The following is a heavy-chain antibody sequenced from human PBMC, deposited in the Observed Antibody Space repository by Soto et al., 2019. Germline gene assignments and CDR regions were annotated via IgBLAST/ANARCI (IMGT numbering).Heavy chain of an antibody. CDR2: INHSGST. V-gene: IGHV4-34*01. D-gene: IGHD3-3*01. CDR3: ARTWSYYYYGMDV. J-gene: IGHJ6*02. Sequence: SETLSLTCAVYGGSFSGYYWSWIRQPPGKGLEWIGEINHSGSTNYNPSLKSRVTISVDTSKNQFSLKLSSVTAADTAVYYCARTWSYYYYGMDVWGQGTTVTVSS. CDR1: GGSFSGYY.